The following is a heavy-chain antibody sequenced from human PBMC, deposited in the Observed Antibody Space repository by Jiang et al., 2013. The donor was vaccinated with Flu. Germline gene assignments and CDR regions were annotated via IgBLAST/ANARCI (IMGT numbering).Heavy chain of an antibody. CDR2: INPSGGST. D-gene: IGHD2-21*01. V-gene: IGHV1-46*01. CDR3: ARDASVPFLAYCGGDCYSDAFDI. J-gene: IGHJ3*02. Sequence: SGAEVKKPGASVKVSCKASGYTFTSYYMHWVRQAPGQGLEWMGIINPSGGSTSYAQKFQGRVTMTRDTSTSTVYMELSSLRSEDTAVYYCARDASVPFLAYCGGDCYSDAFDIWGQGT. CDR1: GYTFTSYY.